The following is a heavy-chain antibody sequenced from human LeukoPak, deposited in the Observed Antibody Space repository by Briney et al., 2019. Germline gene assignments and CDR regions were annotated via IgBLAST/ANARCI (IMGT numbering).Heavy chain of an antibody. CDR2: INHSGST. CDR1: GGSFSGYF. J-gene: IGHJ4*02. CDR3: ARGGASITIFGVVIHRRAFDY. V-gene: IGHV4-34*01. D-gene: IGHD3-3*01. Sequence: PSETLSLTCAVYGGSFSGYFWSWIRQAPGKGLDWIGEINHSGSTNYNPSLKSRVTISVDTSKNQFSLKLSSVTAADTAVYYCARGGASITIFGVVIHRRAFDYWGQGALVTVSS.